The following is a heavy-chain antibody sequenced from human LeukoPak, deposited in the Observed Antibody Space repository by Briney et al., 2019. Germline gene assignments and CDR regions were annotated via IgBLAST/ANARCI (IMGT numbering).Heavy chain of an antibody. CDR3: ARDPFSYYYYGMDV. D-gene: IGHD3-3*02. CDR2: INPNSGGT. J-gene: IGHJ6*02. Sequence: ASVKVSFKASGYTFTGYYMHWVRQAPGQGLEWMGWINPNSGGTNYSQKFQGRVTMTRDTSISTAYMELSRLRSDDTAVYYCARDPFSYYYYGMDVWGQGTTVTVSS. V-gene: IGHV1-2*02. CDR1: GYTFTGYY.